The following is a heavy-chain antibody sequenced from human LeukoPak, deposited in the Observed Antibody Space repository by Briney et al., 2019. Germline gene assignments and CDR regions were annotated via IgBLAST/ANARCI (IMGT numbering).Heavy chain of an antibody. CDR2: MNPNSGNT. Sequence: GASVKVSSTASVYTFTTYDINWVRQSTGQGLEWMGWMNPNSGNTGYAQKFQGRATMTRNTSIITAYMELSSLRSEDTAVYYCARGRRDDSSGYLLDYWGQGTLVTVSS. J-gene: IGHJ4*02. CDR1: VYTFTTYD. D-gene: IGHD3-22*01. CDR3: ARGRRDDSSGYLLDY. V-gene: IGHV1-8*01.